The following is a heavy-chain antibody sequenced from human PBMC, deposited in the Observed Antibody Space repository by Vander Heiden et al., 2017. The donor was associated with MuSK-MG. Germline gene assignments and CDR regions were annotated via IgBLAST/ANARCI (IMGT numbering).Heavy chain of an antibody. J-gene: IGHJ1*01. V-gene: IGHV3-23*01. CDR3: AKMGTYYYDSSGYYRQYFQH. Sequence: EVQLLESGGGLVQPGGSLRPSCAASGFTFSSYAMSWVRQAPGKGLEWVSAISGSGGSTYYADSVKGRFTISRDNSKNTLYLQMNSLRAEDTAVYYCAKMGTYYYDSSGYYRQYFQHWGQGTLVTVSS. CDR1: GFTFSSYA. D-gene: IGHD3-22*01. CDR2: ISGSGGST.